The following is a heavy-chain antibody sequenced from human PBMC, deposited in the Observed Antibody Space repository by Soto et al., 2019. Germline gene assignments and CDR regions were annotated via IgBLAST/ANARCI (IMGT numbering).Heavy chain of an antibody. D-gene: IGHD1-1*01. CDR3: ACLNGYNRFFDH. Sequence: QLQLLESGSGLVRPSQTLSLTCAVSGGSLSSGGCSWSWIRLPPGKSLEWIGYIFDNGNTYYSTSLMSRVTMSVDTSRNQFSLRLASVSAADTAMYYCACLNGYNRFFDHWGRGPLVTVSS. CDR1: GGSLSSGGCS. CDR2: IFDNGNT. V-gene: IGHV4-30-2*01. J-gene: IGHJ2*01.